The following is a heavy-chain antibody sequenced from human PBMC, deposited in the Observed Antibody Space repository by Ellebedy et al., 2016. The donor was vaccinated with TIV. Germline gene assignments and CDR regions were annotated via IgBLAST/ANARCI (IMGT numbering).Heavy chain of an antibody. CDR1: GFKFSSYS. J-gene: IGHJ4*02. Sequence: PGGSLRLSCAASGFKFSSYSMVWVRQAPGKGLEWVSSISKVGIFIYYADAVKGRFTISRDNAKNSLDLQMNNLTAEDTAIYYCAKAGFGDFHFDYWGKGSLVTVPS. CDR3: AKAGFGDFHFDY. D-gene: IGHD3-16*01. V-gene: IGHV3-21*06. CDR2: ISKVGIFI.